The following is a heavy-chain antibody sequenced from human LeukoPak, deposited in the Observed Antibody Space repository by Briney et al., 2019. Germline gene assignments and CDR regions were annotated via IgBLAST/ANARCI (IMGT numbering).Heavy chain of an antibody. CDR1: GGSFSGYY. D-gene: IGHD3-16*01. J-gene: IGHJ4*02. CDR2: INHSGST. Sequence: SETLSLTCAVYGGSFSGYYWSWIRQPPGKGLEWIGEINHSGSTNYNPSLKSRVTISVDTSKNQFSLKLSSVTAADTAVYYCARGVGFRGARLFDYWGQGTLVTVSS. CDR3: ARGVGFRGARLFDY. V-gene: IGHV4-34*01.